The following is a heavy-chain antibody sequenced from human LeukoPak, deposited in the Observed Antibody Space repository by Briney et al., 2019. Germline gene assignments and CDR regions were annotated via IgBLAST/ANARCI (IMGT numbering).Heavy chain of an antibody. V-gene: IGHV1-8*01. CDR2: MNPNSANT. D-gene: IGHD1-14*01. J-gene: IGHJ5*02. CDR3: ARGRGQFQVPRIDP. CDR1: GYTFTGYD. Sequence: ASVRVSCKASGYTFTGYDINWVRQATGQGLEWMGWMNPNSANTGYAQKFQGRVTMTMNTSISTAYMELSSLRFEDTAVYYCARGRGQFQVPRIDPWGQGTLVTVSS.